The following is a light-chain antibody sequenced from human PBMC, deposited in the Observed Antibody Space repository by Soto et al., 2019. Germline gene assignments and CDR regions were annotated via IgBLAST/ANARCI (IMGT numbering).Light chain of an antibody. CDR1: QGISSY. V-gene: IGKV1-9*01. J-gene: IGKJ1*01. CDR2: AAS. Sequence: DIQLTQSPSFLSASVGDRVTITCRASQGISSYLAWYQQKPGKAPKLLIYAASTLQSGLPSRFSGSGSGTEFTLTISRLQPEDFANYYCQQLNSYPLTFGQGTKVEIK. CDR3: QQLNSYPLT.